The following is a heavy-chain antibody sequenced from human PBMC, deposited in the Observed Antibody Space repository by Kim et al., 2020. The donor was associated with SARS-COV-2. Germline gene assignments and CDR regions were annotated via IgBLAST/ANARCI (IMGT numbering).Heavy chain of an antibody. CDR3: ARDNRNLHAFDI. Sequence: NYAQKLQGRGTMTTDTSTSTAYMELRSLRSDDTAVYYCARDNRNLHAFDIWGQGTMVTVSS. V-gene: IGHV1-18*01. J-gene: IGHJ3*02. D-gene: IGHD4-4*01.